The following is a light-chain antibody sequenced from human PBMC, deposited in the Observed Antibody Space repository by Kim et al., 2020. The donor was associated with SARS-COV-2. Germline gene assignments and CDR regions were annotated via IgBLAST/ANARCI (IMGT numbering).Light chain of an antibody. CDR1: QIVSSSY. J-gene: IGKJ2*01. CDR2: GAT. Sequence: SPGQRALLSGRASQIVSSSYLAWYQKKPGQAPMLLIYGATSRATGIPDRFSGSGSGTDFPLTISRLDPEDVAVYYCQQYGTSPYTFGQGTKLEI. CDR3: QQYGTSPYT. V-gene: IGKV3-20*01.